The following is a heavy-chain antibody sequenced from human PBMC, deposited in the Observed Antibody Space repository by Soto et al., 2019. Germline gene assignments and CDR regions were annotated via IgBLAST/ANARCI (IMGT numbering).Heavy chain of an antibody. CDR1: GFTFSSYA. CDR2: ISGSGGST. D-gene: IGHD3-16*02. V-gene: IGHV3-23*01. Sequence: GGSLRLSCAASGFTFSSYAMSWVRQAPGKGLEWVSAISGSGGSTYYADSVKGRFTISRDNSKNTLYLQMNSLRAEDTAVYYCAKSPPPYDYIWGSYRPEYFQHWGQGTLVTVSS. CDR3: AKSPPPYDYIWGSYRPEYFQH. J-gene: IGHJ1*01.